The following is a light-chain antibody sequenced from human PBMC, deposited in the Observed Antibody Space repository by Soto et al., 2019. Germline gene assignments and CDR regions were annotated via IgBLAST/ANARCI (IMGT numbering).Light chain of an antibody. J-gene: IGKJ4*01. V-gene: IGKV1-9*01. CDR3: QLLRMYPST. CDR1: LNIGDS. Sequence: IHVALSRASVSGSGGECSTRSSRSSLNIGDSLSWFQQKAGKAPNLLIYAASTLYGGVPSRFSGSGSGTDFALTITILQAEDFATYYCQLLRMYPSTFGGGTKVDIK. CDR2: AAS.